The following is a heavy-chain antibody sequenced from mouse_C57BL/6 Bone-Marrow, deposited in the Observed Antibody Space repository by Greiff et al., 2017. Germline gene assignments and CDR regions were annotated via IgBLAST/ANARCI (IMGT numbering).Heavy chain of an antibody. CDR2: ISYDGSN. CDR3: ARGPSYVGNFDY. D-gene: IGHD6-1*01. CDR1: GYSITSGYY. V-gene: IGHV3-6*01. Sequence: ESGPGLVKPSQSLSLTCSVTGYSITSGYYWNWIRQFPGNKLEWMGYISYDGSNNYNPSLKNRISITRDTSKNQFFLKLNSVTTEDTATYYCARGPSYVGNFDYWGQGTTLTVSA. J-gene: IGHJ2*01.